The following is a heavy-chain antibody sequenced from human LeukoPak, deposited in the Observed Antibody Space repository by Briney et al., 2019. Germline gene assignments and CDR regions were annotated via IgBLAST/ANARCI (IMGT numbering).Heavy chain of an antibody. CDR3: AISYLPIYYNYGMDV. CDR1: GYTFTGYY. V-gene: IGHV1-2*02. CDR2: INPYSGDR. Sequence: ASVTVSCKASGYTFTGYYMHWVRQAPGQGLEWMGWINPYSGDRNYAQKFQGRVTMTGDTSISTAYMELSRLQSDDTAVYYCAISYLPIYYNYGMDVWGQGTTVTVSS. D-gene: IGHD3-10*01. J-gene: IGHJ6*02.